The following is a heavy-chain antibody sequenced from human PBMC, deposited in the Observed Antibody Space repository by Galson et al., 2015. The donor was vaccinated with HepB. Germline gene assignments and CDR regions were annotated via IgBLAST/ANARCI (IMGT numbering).Heavy chain of an antibody. V-gene: IGHV3-53*01. D-gene: IGHD5-18*01. Sequence: SLRLSCAASGFTVSSNYMSWVRQAPGKGLEWVSVIYSGGSTYYADSVKGRFTISRYDSKNTLYLQMNSLRAEDTAVYYCARNTAMAGALGYWGQGTLVTVSS. CDR1: GFTVSSNY. J-gene: IGHJ4*02. CDR3: ARNTAMAGALGY. CDR2: IYSGGST.